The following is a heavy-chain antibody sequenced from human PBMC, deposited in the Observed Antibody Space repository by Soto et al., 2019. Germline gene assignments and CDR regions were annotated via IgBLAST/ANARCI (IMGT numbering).Heavy chain of an antibody. J-gene: IGHJ5*02. D-gene: IGHD3-9*01. Sequence: SVKGSCKASGYTFTALYMNWVRQAPVQGLEWMGWVNPNTGLTRYAQKFQDRVTMTRDTSINTAYMELRGLTSDDTAVYYCTTLRLDPWGQGTLVTVSS. CDR2: VNPNTGLT. CDR3: TTLRLDP. V-gene: IGHV1-2*02. CDR1: GYTFTALY.